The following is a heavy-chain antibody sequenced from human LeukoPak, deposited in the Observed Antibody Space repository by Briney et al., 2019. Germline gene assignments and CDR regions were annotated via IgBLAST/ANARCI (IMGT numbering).Heavy chain of an antibody. CDR2: IYSGGST. CDR1: GFTVSSNY. CDR3: ARDLGSGWNFDY. V-gene: IGHV3-53*01. J-gene: IGHJ4*02. Sequence: GGSLRLSCAASGFTVSSNYMNWVRQAPGKGLEWVSIIYSGGSTYYADSVKSRFTISRDNSKNTLYLQMNSLRAEDTAVYYCARDLGSGWNFDYWGQGTLVTVSS. D-gene: IGHD6-19*01.